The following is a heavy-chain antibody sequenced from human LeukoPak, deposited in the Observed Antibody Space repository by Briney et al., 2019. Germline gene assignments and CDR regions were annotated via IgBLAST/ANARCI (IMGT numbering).Heavy chain of an antibody. V-gene: IGHV3-7*01. CDR1: GFTFGTYW. D-gene: IGHD2-2*01. CDR3: ARIYCSSTNCYRHFDY. CDR2: MKQDGSEK. J-gene: IGHJ4*02. Sequence: GGSLRLSCTASGFTFGTYWMTWVRQAPGKGLEWVANMKQDGSEKYCVDSVKGRFTISRDNAKNSLYLQMNSLRAEDTAVYYCARIYCSSTNCYRHFDYWGQGTLVTVSS.